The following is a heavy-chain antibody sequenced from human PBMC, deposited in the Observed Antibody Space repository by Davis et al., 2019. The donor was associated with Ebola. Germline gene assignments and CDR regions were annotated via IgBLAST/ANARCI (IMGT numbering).Heavy chain of an antibody. J-gene: IGHJ4*02. CDR2: IKSKTDGGTT. D-gene: IGHD1-26*01. Sequence: GESLKISCAASGFTFSNAWMNWVRQAPGKGLEWVGRIKSKTDGGTTDYAAPVKGRFTISRDDSKNTLYLQMNSLKTEDTAVYYCTTPLPVLTPGWGDYWGQGTLVTVSS. CDR1: GFTFSNAW. V-gene: IGHV3-15*07. CDR3: TTPLPVLTPGWGDY.